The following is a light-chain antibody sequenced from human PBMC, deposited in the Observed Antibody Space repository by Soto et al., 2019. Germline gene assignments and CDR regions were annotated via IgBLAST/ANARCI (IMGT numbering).Light chain of an antibody. CDR2: AAS. V-gene: IGKV1-39*01. CDR3: QQSYSSPWT. J-gene: IGKJ1*01. CDR1: QTITNY. Sequence: DIQMTQSPSSLSASVGDSVTITCRASQTITNYLNWYQQKPGKAPKLLIYAASTLLSGVPSRFTGGGSGTDFTLIIDSLQPEDFATYFCQQSYSSPWTFGQGTKVEI.